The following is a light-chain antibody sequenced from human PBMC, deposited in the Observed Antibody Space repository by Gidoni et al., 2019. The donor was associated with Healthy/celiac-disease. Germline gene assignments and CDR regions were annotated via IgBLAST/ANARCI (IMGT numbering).Light chain of an antibody. V-gene: IGLV3-19*01. CDR1: SLRSYY. CDR3: NTRDSSGTHVV. Sequence: SSELTQDPAVSVALGQTVRITCQGDSLRSYYASWYQQKPGQAPVPLIYGKNNPPSGIPNRFSGSSSGNTASLTITGAQAEDDADYYCNTRDSSGTHVVFGGGTKLTVL. CDR2: GKN. J-gene: IGLJ2*01.